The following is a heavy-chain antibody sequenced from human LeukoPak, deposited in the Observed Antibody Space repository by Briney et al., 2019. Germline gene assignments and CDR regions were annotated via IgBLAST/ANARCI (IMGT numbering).Heavy chain of an antibody. J-gene: IGHJ5*02. CDR3: ARGKKRIAENWFDP. CDR2: ISYGGSNK. CDR1: GFTFSSYA. V-gene: IGHV3-30-3*01. Sequence: PGGSLRLSCAASGFTFSSYAMHWVRQAPGKGLEWVAVISYGGSNKYYADSVKGRFTISRDNSKNTLYLQMNSLRAEDTAVYYCARGKKRIAENWFDPWGQGTLVTVSS. D-gene: IGHD6-13*01.